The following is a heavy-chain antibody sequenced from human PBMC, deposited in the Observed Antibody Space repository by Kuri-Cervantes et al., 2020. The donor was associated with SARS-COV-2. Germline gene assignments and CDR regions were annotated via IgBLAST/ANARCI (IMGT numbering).Heavy chain of an antibody. Sequence: GESLKISCAASGFIFSSYTMNWVRQAPGKGLEWVSAISGSGGSTYYADSVKGRFTISRDNSKNTLYLQMNSLRAEDTAVYYCAKDGADILTGYYPYFDYWGQGTLVTVFS. J-gene: IGHJ4*02. V-gene: IGHV3-23*01. CDR2: ISGSGGST. CDR3: AKDGADILTGYYPYFDY. D-gene: IGHD3-9*01. CDR1: GFIFSSYT.